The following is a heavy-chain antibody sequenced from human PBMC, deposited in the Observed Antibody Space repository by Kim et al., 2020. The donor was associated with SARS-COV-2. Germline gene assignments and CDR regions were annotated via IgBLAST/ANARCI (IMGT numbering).Heavy chain of an antibody. CDR2: IRSKVNSYAT. CDR3: TRLEEISV. J-gene: IGHJ6*02. Sequence: GGSLRLSCAASGFTFSGSPMHWVRQASGKGLEWVGRIRSKVNSYATAYAASVKGRFTISRDDSKNTAYLQMNSLKTEDTATYYCTRLEEISVWGQGTTVTVSS. D-gene: IGHD1-1*01. CDR1: GFTFSGSP. V-gene: IGHV3-73*01.